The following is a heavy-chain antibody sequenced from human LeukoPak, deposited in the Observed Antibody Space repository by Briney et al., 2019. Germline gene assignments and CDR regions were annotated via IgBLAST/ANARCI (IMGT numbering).Heavy chain of an antibody. V-gene: IGHV1-2*02. J-gene: IGHJ2*01. Sequence: ASVKVSCKASGYTFTGYYMHWVRQAPGQGLEWMGWINPNSGGTNYAQKFQGRVTMTRDTSISTAYMELSRLRSDDTAVYYCAREMGYQLQSAILWYFDVWGRGTLVTVSS. CDR1: GYTFTGYY. D-gene: IGHD2-2*01. CDR2: INPNSGGT. CDR3: AREMGYQLQSAILWYFDV.